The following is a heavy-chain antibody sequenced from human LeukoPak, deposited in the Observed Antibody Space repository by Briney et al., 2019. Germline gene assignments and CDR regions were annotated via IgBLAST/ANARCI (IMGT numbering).Heavy chain of an antibody. CDR3: ARTHTPGYYYYYMDV. Sequence: SETLSLTCTVSGCSISSYYWSWIRQPAGKGLEWIGRIYTSGSNNYNPSLKSRVTMSVDTSKNQFSLKLSSVTAADTAVYYCARTHTPGYYYYYMDVWGKGTTVTVSS. CDR2: IYTSGSN. J-gene: IGHJ6*03. V-gene: IGHV4-4*07. D-gene: IGHD2-15*01. CDR1: GCSISSYY.